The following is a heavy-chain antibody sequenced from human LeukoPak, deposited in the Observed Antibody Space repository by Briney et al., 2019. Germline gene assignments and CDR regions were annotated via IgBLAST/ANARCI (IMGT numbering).Heavy chain of an antibody. Sequence: PGGSLRLSCAASGFSVSSNYKGWVRQAPGKGLEWVSIIYSAGNTYYPDSVKGRFAISRDNSQNMLYLQMDSLRAEDTAVYYCARLYDSSAYGAFDIWGQGTMVTVSS. CDR1: GFSVSSNY. J-gene: IGHJ3*02. CDR2: IYSAGNT. CDR3: ARLYDSSAYGAFDI. V-gene: IGHV3-66*02. D-gene: IGHD3-22*01.